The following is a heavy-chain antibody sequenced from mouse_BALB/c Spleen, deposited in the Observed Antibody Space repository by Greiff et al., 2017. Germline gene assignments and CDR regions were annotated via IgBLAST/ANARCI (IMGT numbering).Heavy chain of an antibody. CDR1: GYTFSSSW. CDR3: ARYRYDGFDY. J-gene: IGHJ2*01. D-gene: IGHD2-14*01. Sequence: QVQLQQSGAELMKPGASVKISCKATGYTFSSSWMNWVKQRPGQGLEWIGRIYPGDGDTNYNGKFKGKATLTADKSSSTAYMQLSSLTSVDSAVYFCARYRYDGFDYWGQGTTLTVSS. CDR2: IYPGDGDT. V-gene: IGHV1-82*01.